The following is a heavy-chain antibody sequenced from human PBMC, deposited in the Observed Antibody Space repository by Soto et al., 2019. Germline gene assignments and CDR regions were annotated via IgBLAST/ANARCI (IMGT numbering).Heavy chain of an antibody. V-gene: IGHV1-18*01. J-gene: IGHJ5*02. D-gene: IGHD2-21*02. Sequence: GASVKVSCKASGYTFTSYGISWVRQAPGQGLEWMGWISAYNGNTNYAQKLQGRVTMTTDTSTSTAYMELRSLRSDDTAVYYCARDLGCGGDCYDQLNWFDPWGQGTLVTVSS. CDR3: ARDLGCGGDCYDQLNWFDP. CDR1: GYTFTSYG. CDR2: ISAYNGNT.